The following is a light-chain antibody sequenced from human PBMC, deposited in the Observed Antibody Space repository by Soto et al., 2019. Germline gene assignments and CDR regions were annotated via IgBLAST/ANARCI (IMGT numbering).Light chain of an antibody. CDR3: MQSIQLPRT. J-gene: IGKJ3*01. CDR2: EVS. V-gene: IGKV2D-29*02. Sequence: DIVMTQTPLSLSVTPGQPASISCTSSRSLQHTNGRTYLYWYLQKPGQSPHLLIHEVSNRFSGVPDRFSGSGSGTDFTLKISRLEAEDVGIYYCMQSIQLPRTFGPGTKVDIK. CDR1: RSLQHTNGRTY.